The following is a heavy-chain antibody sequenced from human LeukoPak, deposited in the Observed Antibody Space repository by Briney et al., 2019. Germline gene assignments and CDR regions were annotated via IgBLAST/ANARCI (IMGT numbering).Heavy chain of an antibody. D-gene: IGHD2-15*01. CDR1: GGTFSSYA. J-gene: IGHJ4*02. V-gene: IGHV1-69*01. Sequence: SVKVSCKASGGTFSSYAISWVRQAPGQGLERMGGIIPIFGTANYAQKFQGRVTITADESTSTAYMELSSLRSEDTAVYYCARSVYCSGGSCYDSLRAYFDYWGQGTLVTVSS. CDR3: ARSVYCSGGSCYDSLRAYFDY. CDR2: IIPIFGTA.